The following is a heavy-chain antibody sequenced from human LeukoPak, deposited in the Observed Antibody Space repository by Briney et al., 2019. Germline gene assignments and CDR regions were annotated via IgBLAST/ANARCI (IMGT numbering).Heavy chain of an antibody. CDR2: IYTSGST. Sequence: SETLSLTCTVSGGSISSYYWSWIRQPAGKGLEWIGRIYTSGSTNYNPSLKSRVTISVDTSKNQFSLKLSSVTAADTAVYYCAREALDSSGYYTLGYDYWGQGTLVTVSS. V-gene: IGHV4-4*07. D-gene: IGHD3-22*01. CDR1: GGSISSYY. CDR3: AREALDSSGYYTLGYDY. J-gene: IGHJ4*02.